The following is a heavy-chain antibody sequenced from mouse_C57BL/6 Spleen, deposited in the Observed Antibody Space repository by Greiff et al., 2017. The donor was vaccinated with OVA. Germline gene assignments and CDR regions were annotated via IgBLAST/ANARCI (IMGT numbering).Heavy chain of an antibody. CDR3: ARSRWLGTDY. CDR2: IYPGSGNT. D-gene: IGHD2-3*01. CDR1: GYTFTDYY. V-gene: IGHV1-76*01. J-gene: IGHJ2*01. Sequence: QVQLQQSGAELVRPGASVKLSCKASGYTFTDYYINWVKQRPGQGLEWIARIYPGSGNTYYNEKFKGKATLTAEKSSSTAYMQLSSLTSEDSAVYFCARSRWLGTDYWGHGTTLTVAS.